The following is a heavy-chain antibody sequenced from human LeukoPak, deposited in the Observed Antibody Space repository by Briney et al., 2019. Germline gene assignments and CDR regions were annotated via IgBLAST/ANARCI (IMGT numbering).Heavy chain of an antibody. V-gene: IGHV4-39*01. CDR2: IYYSGST. CDR1: GGSISSSSHY. J-gene: IGHJ4*02. D-gene: IGHD1-26*01. CDR3: ARRIVVGATAPVTDY. Sequence: PSETLSLTCTVSGGSISSSSHYWGWIRQPPGKGLEWIGSIYYSGSTYYNPSLKSRVTISVDTSKNQFSLKLSSVTAADTAVYYCARRIVVGATAPVTDYWGQGTLVTVSS.